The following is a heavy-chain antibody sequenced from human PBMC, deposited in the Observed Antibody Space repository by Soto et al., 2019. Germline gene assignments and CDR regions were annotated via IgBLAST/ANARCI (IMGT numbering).Heavy chain of an antibody. Sequence: VQLLESGGGLVQPGRSLRLSCTASGFTFSSHAMTWVRQAPGKGLEGVSGLRDSGDSIYYADSVQGRFSIYRDTSMDTLYLRMNTLRVEDTAVYYCAKVSSSWYAGFFDLWFQGTLGT. CDR3: AKVSSSWYAGFFDL. CDR2: LRDSGDSI. CDR1: GFTFSSHA. V-gene: IGHV3-23*01. D-gene: IGHD6-13*01. J-gene: IGHJ4*02.